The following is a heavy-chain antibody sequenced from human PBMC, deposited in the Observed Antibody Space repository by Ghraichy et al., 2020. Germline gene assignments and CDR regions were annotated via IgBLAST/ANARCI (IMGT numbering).Heavy chain of an antibody. J-gene: IGHJ5*02. V-gene: IGHV4-59*01. CDR2: IYYSGST. D-gene: IGHD2-21*02. CDR1: GGSISSYY. CDR3: ARDREIAYCGGDCYSGWFDP. Sequence: SETRSLTCTVSGGSISSYYWSWIRQPPGKGLEWIGYIYYSGSTNYNPSLKSRVTISVDTSKNQFSLKLSSVTAADTAVYYCARDREIAYCGGDCYSGWFDPWGQGTLVTVSS.